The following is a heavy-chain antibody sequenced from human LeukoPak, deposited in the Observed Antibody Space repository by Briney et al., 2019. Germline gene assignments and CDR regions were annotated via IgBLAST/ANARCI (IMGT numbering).Heavy chain of an antibody. CDR1: GGSFSGYY. V-gene: IGHV4-34*01. D-gene: IGHD6-19*01. CDR2: INHSGST. Sequence: SETLSLTCAVYGGSFSGYYWSWIRQPPGKGLEWIGEINHSGSTNYNPSLKSRVTISVDTSKNQFSLKLSSVTAADTAVYYCAPLEGLVAGTWDNWFDPWGQGTLVSVSS. J-gene: IGHJ5*02. CDR3: APLEGLVAGTWDNWFDP.